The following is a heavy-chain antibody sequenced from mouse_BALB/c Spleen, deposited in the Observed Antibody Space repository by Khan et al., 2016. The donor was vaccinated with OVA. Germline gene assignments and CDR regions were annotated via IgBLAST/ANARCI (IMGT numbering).Heavy chain of an antibody. D-gene: IGHD2-13*01. CDR3: ASGDYWYFDV. Sequence: QIQLVQSGPELMKPGETVKISCKASGYTFTNYGMNWVKQAPGKGLKWMGWINTYTGEPTYADDFKGRFAFSLETSASTSYLQINNLKNEDTATYFCASGDYWYFDVWGAGTTVTVSS. CDR1: GYTFTNYG. CDR2: INTYTGEP. J-gene: IGHJ1*01. V-gene: IGHV9-3-1*01.